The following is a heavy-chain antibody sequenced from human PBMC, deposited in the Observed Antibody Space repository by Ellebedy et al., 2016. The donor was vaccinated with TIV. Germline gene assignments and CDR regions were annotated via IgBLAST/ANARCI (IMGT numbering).Heavy chain of an antibody. CDR1: GFTFSSYG. CDR2: ISSSSSYI. CDR3: ARDGVGAAGTGDDY. D-gene: IGHD6-13*01. V-gene: IGHV3-21*01. Sequence: GGSLRLXXAASGFTFSSYGMNWVRQAPGKGLEWVSSISSSSSYIYYADSVKGRFTISRDNAKNSLYLQMNSLRAEDTAVYYCARDGVGAAGTGDDYWGQGTLVTVSS. J-gene: IGHJ4*02.